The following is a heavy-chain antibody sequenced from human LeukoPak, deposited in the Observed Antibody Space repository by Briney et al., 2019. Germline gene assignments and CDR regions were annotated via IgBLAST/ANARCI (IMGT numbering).Heavy chain of an antibody. CDR3: AKESEITMIVVVISIFDY. D-gene: IGHD3-22*01. CDR1: GFTFSSYS. J-gene: IGHJ4*02. V-gene: IGHV3-21*04. CDR2: ISSSSSYI. Sequence: GGSLRLSCAASGFTFSSYSMNWVRQAPGKGLEWVSSISSSSSYIYYADSVKGRFTISRDNSKNTLYLQMNSLRAEDTAVYYCAKESEITMIVVVISIFDYWGQGTLVTVSS.